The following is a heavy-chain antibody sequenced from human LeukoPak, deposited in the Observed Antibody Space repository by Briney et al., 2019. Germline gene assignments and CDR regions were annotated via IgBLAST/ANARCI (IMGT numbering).Heavy chain of an antibody. CDR3: ARDQLYCSGGYCYKDY. V-gene: IGHV3-74*01. J-gene: IGHJ4*02. D-gene: IGHD2-15*01. CDR1: GFTFSSYW. Sequence: GGSLRLSCEASGFTFSSYWMHWVRQTPGQGLVWVSRISEDGSSTSYADSVKGRFTISRDNAKNMLYLQLNSLRVEDTAVYYCARDQLYCSGGYCYKDYWGQGTLVTVSS. CDR2: ISEDGSST.